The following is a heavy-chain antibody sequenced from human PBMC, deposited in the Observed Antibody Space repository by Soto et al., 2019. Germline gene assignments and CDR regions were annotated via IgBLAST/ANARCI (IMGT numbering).Heavy chain of an antibody. Sequence: EVQLVESGGGLVQPGGSLRLSCAASGFTFSSYWMNWVRQAPGKGLVWVSRINSDGSRTSYADSVKGRFTISRDNAKNTLYLQMNSLRAEDTAVYYCARVPTYYYDSSGENAFDIWGQGTMVTVSS. V-gene: IGHV3-74*01. D-gene: IGHD3-22*01. CDR3: ARVPTYYYDSSGENAFDI. CDR2: INSDGSRT. J-gene: IGHJ3*02. CDR1: GFTFSSYW.